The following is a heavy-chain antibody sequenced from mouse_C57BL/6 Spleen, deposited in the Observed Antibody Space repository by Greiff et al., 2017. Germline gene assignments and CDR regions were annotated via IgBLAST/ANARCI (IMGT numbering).Heavy chain of an antibody. CDR1: GYTFTSYW. D-gene: IGHD1-1*01. CDR2: IDPNSGGT. CDR3: ARCTTVFDY. Sequence: QVQLQQPGAELVKPGASVKLSCKASGYTFTSYWMHWVKQRPGRGLEWIGRIDPNSGGTKYNEKFKSQGTLTVDKPSSTAYMQLSSRTSDDSAVYYCARCTTVFDYWGQGTTLTVSS. V-gene: IGHV1-72*01. J-gene: IGHJ2*01.